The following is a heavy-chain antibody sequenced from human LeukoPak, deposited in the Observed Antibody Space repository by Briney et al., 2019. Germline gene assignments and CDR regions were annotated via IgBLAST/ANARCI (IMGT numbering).Heavy chain of an antibody. J-gene: IGHJ3*02. CDR2: ISGSGGIT. CDR1: GFTFYSYG. Sequence: GGSLRLSSAASGFTFYSYGMSWVRQAPGKGLEWVSGISGSGGITYCADSVKGRFTITRDNSRNTVYLQMNSLRAEDTAVYYCAKDVKTLDAFDIWGRGTMVAVSS. V-gene: IGHV3-23*01. CDR3: AKDVKTLDAFDI.